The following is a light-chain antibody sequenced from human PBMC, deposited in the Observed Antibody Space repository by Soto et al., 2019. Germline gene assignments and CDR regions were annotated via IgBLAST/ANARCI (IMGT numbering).Light chain of an antibody. CDR3: CSYAGSDTYV. CDR1: SSDVGGYNF. Sequence: QSALTQPRSVSGSPGQSVTISCTGTSSDVGGYNFVSWYQHPPGKAPKLMLYDVTNRPSGVPDRFSGSKSDNTASLTISGLHAEDEADYYCCSYAGSDTYVFGTGTKLTVL. J-gene: IGLJ1*01. V-gene: IGLV2-11*01. CDR2: DVT.